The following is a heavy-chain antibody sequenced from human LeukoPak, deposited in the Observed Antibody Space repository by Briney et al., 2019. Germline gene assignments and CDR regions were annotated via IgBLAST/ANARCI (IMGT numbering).Heavy chain of an antibody. Sequence: PGGSLRLSCAASGFIFSSYSMNWVRQAPGKGLEWVSSITSSSSYIYYADSVKGRFTISRDNAKNSLYLQMNSLRAEDTAVYYCARDFRAAAGHLDYWGQGTLVTVSS. CDR1: GFIFSSYS. CDR3: ARDFRAAAGHLDY. D-gene: IGHD6-13*01. V-gene: IGHV3-21*01. J-gene: IGHJ4*02. CDR2: ITSSSSYI.